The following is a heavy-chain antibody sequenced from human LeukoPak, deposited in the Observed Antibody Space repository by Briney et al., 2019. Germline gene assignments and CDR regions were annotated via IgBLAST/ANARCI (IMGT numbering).Heavy chain of an antibody. D-gene: IGHD3-16*02. CDR2: IGGSGGST. CDR1: GFTFSSYG. V-gene: IGHV3-23*01. Sequence: GGSLRLSCAAAGFTFSSYGMSWVRQAPGKGLEWVSAIGGSGGSTYYADSVKGRFTISRDNAKNTLYLQMNSLRAEDTAVYYCAKEFYSDYVWGSYRYMFDYWGQGTLVTVSS. J-gene: IGHJ4*02. CDR3: AKEFYSDYVWGSYRYMFDY.